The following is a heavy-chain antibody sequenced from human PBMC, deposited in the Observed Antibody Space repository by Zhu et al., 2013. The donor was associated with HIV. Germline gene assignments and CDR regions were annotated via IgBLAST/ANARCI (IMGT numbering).Heavy chain of an antibody. V-gene: IGHV1-69*01. J-gene: IGHJ5*02. Sequence: QVQLVQSGAEVKKPGSSVKVSCKASGGTFSSYAISWVRQAPGQGLEWMGGIIPIFGTANYAQKFQGRVTITADESTSTAYMERSSLRSEDTAVYYCARDWVATFRRGWFDPWGQGTLVTVSS. D-gene: IGHD5-12*01. CDR1: GGTFSSYA. CDR3: ARDWVATFRRGWFDP. CDR2: IIPIFGTA.